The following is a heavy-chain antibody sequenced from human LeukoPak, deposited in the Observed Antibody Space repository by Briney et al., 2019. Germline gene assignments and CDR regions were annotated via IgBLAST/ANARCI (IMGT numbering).Heavy chain of an antibody. CDR1: GGSISIFY. V-gene: IGHV4-59*08. D-gene: IGHD6-19*01. J-gene: IGHJ4*02. CDR3: ARYSGGWPYYFDY. CDR2: ISDTGST. Sequence: PSETLSLTCTVSGGSISIFYWSGIRQSPGKGLEWIGYISDTGSTNYNPSLKSRVAISLDASRNQFSLNLSSVTAADTAVYFCARYSGGWPYYFDYWGQGTLVTVSS.